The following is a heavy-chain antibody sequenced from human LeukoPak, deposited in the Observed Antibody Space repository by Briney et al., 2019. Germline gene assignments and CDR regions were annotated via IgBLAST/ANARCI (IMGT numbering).Heavy chain of an antibody. Sequence: ASVKVSCKASGYTFTSYYMHWVRQAPGQGLEWMGIINPSGGSTSYAQKFQGRVTMTRDTSTSTVYMELSSLRSEDTALYYCAKVNDHDAFDIWGQGTMVTVSS. CDR3: AKVNDHDAFDI. J-gene: IGHJ3*02. D-gene: IGHD1-1*01. CDR1: GYTFTSYY. V-gene: IGHV1-46*01. CDR2: INPSGGST.